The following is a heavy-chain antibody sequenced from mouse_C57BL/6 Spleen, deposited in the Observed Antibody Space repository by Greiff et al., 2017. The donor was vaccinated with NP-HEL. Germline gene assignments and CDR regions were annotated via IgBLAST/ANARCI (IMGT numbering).Heavy chain of an antibody. D-gene: IGHD2-1*01. V-gene: IGHV1-80*01. CDR3: ARWGDGNYVGYAMDY. J-gene: IGHJ4*01. CDR2: IYPGDGDT. CDR1: GYAFSSYW. Sequence: VMLVESGAELVKPGASVKISCKASGYAFSSYWMNWVKQRPGKGLEWIGQIYPGDGDTNYNGKFKGKATLTADKSSSTAYMQLSSLTSEDSAVYFCARWGDGNYVGYAMDYWGQGTSVTVSS.